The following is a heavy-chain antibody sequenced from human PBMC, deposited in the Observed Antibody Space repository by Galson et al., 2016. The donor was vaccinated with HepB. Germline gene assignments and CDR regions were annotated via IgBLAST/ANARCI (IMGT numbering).Heavy chain of an antibody. CDR2: IGIYNGDT. CDR3: ARVHNNSGHGDYFDY. J-gene: IGHJ4*02. D-gene: IGHD1/OR15-1a*01. Sequence: SVKVSCKASGYSFTNYGLGWMRQAPGQGLEWMGWIGIYNGDTRYAQKFKGRVSMTTDTSTSTAYMEMRSLRSDDTAVYYCARVHNNSGHGDYFDYWGQGTLVTVSA. V-gene: IGHV1-18*01. CDR1: GYSFTNYG.